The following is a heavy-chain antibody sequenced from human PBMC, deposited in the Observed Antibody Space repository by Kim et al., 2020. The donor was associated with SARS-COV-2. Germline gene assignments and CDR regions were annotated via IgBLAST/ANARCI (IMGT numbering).Heavy chain of an antibody. J-gene: IGHJ4*02. V-gene: IGHV1-3*01. D-gene: IGHD6-13*01. CDR3: ARGIAAAGTVDY. Sequence: ASVKVSCKASGYTFTSYAMHWVRQAPGQRLEWMGWINAGNGNTKYSQKFQGRVTITMDTSASTAYMELSSLRSEDTAVYYCARGIAAAGTVDYWGQGTLVTVSS. CDR1: GYTFTSYA. CDR2: INAGNGNT.